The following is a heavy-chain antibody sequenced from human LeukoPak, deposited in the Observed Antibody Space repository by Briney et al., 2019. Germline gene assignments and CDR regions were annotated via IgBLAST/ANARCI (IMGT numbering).Heavy chain of an antibody. Sequence: GSSVKVSCKASGGTFSSYTISWVRQAPGQGLEWMGRIIPILGIANYAQKFQGRVTITADESTSTAYMELSSLRSEDTAVYYCARSPPGLIYMDVWGKGTTVSVSS. V-gene: IGHV1-69*02. J-gene: IGHJ6*03. CDR2: IIPILGIA. D-gene: IGHD2-8*01. CDR3: ARSPPGLIYMDV. CDR1: GGTFSSYT.